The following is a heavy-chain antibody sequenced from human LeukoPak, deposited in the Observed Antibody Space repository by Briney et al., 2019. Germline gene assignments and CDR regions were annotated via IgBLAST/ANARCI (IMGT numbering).Heavy chain of an antibody. CDR2: INPTGDST. Sequence: ASVTVSCKASGYTFSSYYMHWVRQAPGQGLEWVGLINPTGDSTNYAQNFRGRVTMTRDTSTSTVYMDLSSLRSEDTAVYYCASEASGGYFDYWGQGTLVTVSS. CDR1: GYTFSSYY. J-gene: IGHJ4*02. D-gene: IGHD4-23*01. V-gene: IGHV1-46*01. CDR3: ASEASGGYFDY.